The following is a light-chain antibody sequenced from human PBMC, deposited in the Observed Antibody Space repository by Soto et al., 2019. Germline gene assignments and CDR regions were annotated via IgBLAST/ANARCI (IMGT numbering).Light chain of an antibody. Sequence: EIVLTQSPGTLSMSPGERATLSCRASQSIISNYLAWYQQKPGQAPRLLIYGASSRATGIPDRFSGSGSGTDFTLTISRLEAEDFAVYYCQQYGSSPRTFGQGTKVEF. V-gene: IGKV3-20*01. J-gene: IGKJ1*01. CDR2: GAS. CDR1: QSIISNY. CDR3: QQYGSSPRT.